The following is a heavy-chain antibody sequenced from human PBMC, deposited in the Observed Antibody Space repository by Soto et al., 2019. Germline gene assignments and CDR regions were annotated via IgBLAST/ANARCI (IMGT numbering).Heavy chain of an antibody. CDR1: GFTFSDYY. CDR2: ISSSGSTI. D-gene: IGHD2-15*01. CDR3: ARACSGGSCYYIGTVGMDV. J-gene: IGHJ6*02. V-gene: IGHV3-11*01. Sequence: GGSLRLSCAASGFTFSDYYMSWIRQAPGKGLEWVSYISSSGSTIYYADSVKGRFAISRDNAKNSLYLQMNSLRAEDTAVYYCARACSGGSCYYIGTVGMDVWGQGATVTVSS.